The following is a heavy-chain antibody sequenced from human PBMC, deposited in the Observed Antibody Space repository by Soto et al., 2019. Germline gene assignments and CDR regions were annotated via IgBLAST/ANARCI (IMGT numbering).Heavy chain of an antibody. V-gene: IGHV1-18*01. J-gene: IGHJ4*02. D-gene: IGHD3-16*01. CDR1: GYTFTAYG. CDR2: ISSYNGNT. CDR3: TRNHAETAAGGSGDY. Sequence: ASVKVSCKASGYTFTAYGFSWVRQAPGQGLEWMGWISSYNGNTNYAQKLQGRVTMTTDTSTNTAYMEMRSLRSDDTAVYYCTRNHAETAAGGSGDYGGQGTRFPVSS.